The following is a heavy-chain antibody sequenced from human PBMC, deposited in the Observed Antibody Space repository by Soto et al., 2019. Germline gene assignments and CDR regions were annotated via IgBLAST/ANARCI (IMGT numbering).Heavy chain of an antibody. CDR3: AKDIQMASLRMSGHYFDY. CDR2: ISYDGSSK. CDR1: GFTFSSYG. Sequence: GGSLRLSCAASGFTFSSYGMHWVRQAPGKGLEWVAVISYDGSSKYYADSVKGRFTISRDNSKNTLYLQMNSLRAEDTAVYYCAKDIQMASLRMSGHYFDYWGQGTLVTVSS. V-gene: IGHV3-30*18. J-gene: IGHJ4*02. D-gene: IGHD3-10*02.